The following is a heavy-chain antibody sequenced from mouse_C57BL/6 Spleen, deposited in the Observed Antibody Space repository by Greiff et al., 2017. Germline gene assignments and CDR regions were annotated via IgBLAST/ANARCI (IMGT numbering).Heavy chain of an antibody. CDR1: GYAFSSSW. Sequence: QVQLKESGPELVKPGASVKISCKASGYAFSSSWMNWVKQRPGKGLEWIGRIYPGDGDTNYNGKFKGKATLTAAKSSSTAYMQLSSLTSEDSAVYFCARPAQATCGFAYWGQGTLVTVSA. D-gene: IGHD3-2*02. CDR3: ARPAQATCGFAY. J-gene: IGHJ3*01. V-gene: IGHV1-82*01. CDR2: IYPGDGDT.